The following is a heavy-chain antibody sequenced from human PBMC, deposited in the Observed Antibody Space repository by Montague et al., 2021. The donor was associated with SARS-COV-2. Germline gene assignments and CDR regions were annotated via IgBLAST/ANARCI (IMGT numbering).Heavy chain of an antibody. J-gene: IGHJ6*02. Sequence: SETRSLTCTVSGGSIHSSNWWSWVRQPPGKGLEWIEEIYHTGSAXYDPSLTSRVTISVDKSRNQFSLNLSSVTAADTAVYYCAVLPTPYYYNRLDVWGPGTTVTVSS. D-gene: IGHD3-3*01. CDR3: AVLPTPYYYNRLDV. V-gene: IGHV4-4*02. CDR1: GGSIHSSNW. CDR2: IYHTGSA.